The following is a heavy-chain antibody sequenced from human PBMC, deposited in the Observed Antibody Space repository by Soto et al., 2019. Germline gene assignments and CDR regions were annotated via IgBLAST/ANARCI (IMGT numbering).Heavy chain of an antibody. V-gene: IGHV3-74*01. J-gene: IGHJ6*03. CDR3: ARGDCVGGSCYSLAGSFYYYMDV. D-gene: IGHD2-15*01. Sequence: EVKLVESGGGLVQPGGSLRLSCAASGFTFSNYWMYWVRQAPGQGLVWVSRSNSDGSVSRYADSVKGRLTISRDNVKNTLYLQMNSLRVEDTAVYYCARGDCVGGSCYSLAGSFYYYMDVWGKGTTVTVFS. CDR2: SNSDGSVS. CDR1: GFTFSNYW.